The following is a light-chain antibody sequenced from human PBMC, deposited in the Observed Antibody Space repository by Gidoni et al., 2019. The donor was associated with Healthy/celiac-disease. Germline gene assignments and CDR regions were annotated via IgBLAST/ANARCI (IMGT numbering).Light chain of an antibody. V-gene: IGLV2-14*01. CDR2: EVS. CDR3: SSYTSSSTLVV. CDR1: SSDVGGYTY. J-gene: IGLJ2*01. Sequence: QSPLTQPASVSRSPRQSITISCTGTSSDVGGYTYVSWYQQHPGKAPKLMIYEVSNRPSGVSNRFSGAKSGNTASLTISGLQAEDEADYYCSSYTSSSTLVVFGGGTKLTVL.